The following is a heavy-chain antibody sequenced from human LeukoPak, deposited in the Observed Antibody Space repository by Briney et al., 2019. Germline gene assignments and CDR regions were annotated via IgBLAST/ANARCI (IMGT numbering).Heavy chain of an antibody. CDR2: IKQDGSEK. CDR3: ARSIWELLPDAFDI. D-gene: IGHD1-26*01. J-gene: IGHJ3*02. CDR1: RFTFSSYW. V-gene: IGHV3-7*01. Sequence: GGSLRLSCAASRFTFSSYWMSWVRQAPGKGLEWVANIKQDGSEKYYVDSVKGRFTISRDNAKNSLYLQMNSLRAEDTAVYYCARSIWELLPDAFDIWGQGTMVTVSS.